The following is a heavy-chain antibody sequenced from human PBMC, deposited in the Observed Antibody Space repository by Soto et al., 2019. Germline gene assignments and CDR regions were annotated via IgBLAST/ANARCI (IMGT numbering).Heavy chain of an antibody. V-gene: IGHV3-23*01. D-gene: IGHD3-10*01. CDR2: GGSGGSR. CDR1: GFTFSTYG. Sequence: DVQLLESGGGLVQWGGSLRLSCVTSGFTFSTYGMTWVRQAPGKGLEWVSYGGSGGSRYYAESVKGRFTISRDNSKNTLSLEMNSLRAEHTATYFCVKFRGRAYPYYYMDVWGKWTTVTVSS. CDR3: VKFRGRAYPYYYMDV. J-gene: IGHJ6*03.